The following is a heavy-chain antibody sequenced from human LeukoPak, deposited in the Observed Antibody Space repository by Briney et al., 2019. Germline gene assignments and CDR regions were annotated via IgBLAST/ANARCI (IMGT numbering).Heavy chain of an antibody. Sequence: EASVKVSCKASNYTFIRYGITWVRQAPGQGLEWLAWISPYNGNTKYAQKFQGRVTMTTDTSTSTAYMELRSLRSDDTAVYYCARDHDGYDYYYYYLDVWGKGTTVTISS. CDR3: ARDHDGYDYYYYYLDV. D-gene: IGHD5-12*01. J-gene: IGHJ6*03. CDR1: NYTFIRYG. CDR2: ISPYNGNT. V-gene: IGHV1-18*01.